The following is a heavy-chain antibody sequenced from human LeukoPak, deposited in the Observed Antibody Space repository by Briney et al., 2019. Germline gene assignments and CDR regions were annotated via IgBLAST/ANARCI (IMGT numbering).Heavy chain of an antibody. Sequence: GESLKISCKGSGYSFTSYWIGWVRQMPGKGLEWMGIIYPGDSDTRYSPSFQGQVTISANKSISTAYLQWSSLKASDTAMYYCARYVAVAGIPFDYWGQGTLVTVSS. J-gene: IGHJ4*02. CDR3: ARYVAVAGIPFDY. CDR1: GYSFTSYW. V-gene: IGHV5-51*01. CDR2: IYPGDSDT. D-gene: IGHD6-19*01.